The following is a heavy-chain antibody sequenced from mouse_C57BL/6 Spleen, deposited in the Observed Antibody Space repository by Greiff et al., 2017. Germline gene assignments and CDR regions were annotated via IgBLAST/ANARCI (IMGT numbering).Heavy chain of an antibody. D-gene: IGHD1-1*01. V-gene: IGHV1-50*01. Sequence: VQLQQPGAELVQPGASVKLSCKASGYTFTSYWMPWVKQRPGQGLEWIGEIDPSDSYTNYNQKFKGKATLTVDTSSSTAYMQLSSLTSEDSAVYYCARYTTGAYFDYWGQGTTLTVSS. CDR3: ARYTTGAYFDY. CDR2: IDPSDSYT. J-gene: IGHJ2*01. CDR1: GYTFTSYW.